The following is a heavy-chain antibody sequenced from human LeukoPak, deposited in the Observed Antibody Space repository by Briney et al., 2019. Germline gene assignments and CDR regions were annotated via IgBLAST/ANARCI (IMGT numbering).Heavy chain of an antibody. D-gene: IGHD5-12*01. CDR2: IYSGGST. CDR1: GFTVSNNY. V-gene: IGHV3-53*01. CDR3: ARVGMGDYDFLDY. Sequence: GGSLRLSCAASGFTVSNNYMSWVRQAPGKGLEWVSVIYSGGSTYYADSVEGRFTISRDNSKNTLHLQMNSLRAEDTAVYYCARVGMGDYDFLDYWGQGTLVTVSS. J-gene: IGHJ4*02.